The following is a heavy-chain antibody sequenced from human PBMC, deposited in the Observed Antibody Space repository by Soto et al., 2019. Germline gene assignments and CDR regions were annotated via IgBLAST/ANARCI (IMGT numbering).Heavy chain of an antibody. J-gene: IGHJ6*02. D-gene: IGHD3-3*01. Sequence: QLQLVQSGAEVTKPGSSVKVSCKASGGTFSSYAFSWVRQAPGQGLEWMGGIIPIFGRANYAQKFQGRVTITAVQSTRTSYLELSSLRPEDTASYYCACNPTYSHIGMVDPAKYGMDVWGQGTTVTVSS. V-gene: IGHV1-69*12. CDR2: IIPIFGRA. CDR3: ACNPTYSHIGMVDPAKYGMDV. CDR1: GGTFSSYA.